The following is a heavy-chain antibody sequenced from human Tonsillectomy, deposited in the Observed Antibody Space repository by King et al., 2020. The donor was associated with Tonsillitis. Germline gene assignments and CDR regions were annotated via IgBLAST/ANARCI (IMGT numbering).Heavy chain of an antibody. Sequence: QLVQSGAQLWKPGASVTVSCRTSGDTFTGHFVHWVRQAPGQGLEWMGWLNPDSGDTNYAQEFQGRVTLSGDVSSTTAYMGLSSLRPDDTAVYFCVANAMESDNSAYRDFRHWGQGTLVTVSS. D-gene: IGHD3-22*01. V-gene: IGHV1-2*02. CDR1: GDTFTGHF. CDR3: VANAMESDNSAYRDFRH. J-gene: IGHJ1*01. CDR2: LNPDSGDT.